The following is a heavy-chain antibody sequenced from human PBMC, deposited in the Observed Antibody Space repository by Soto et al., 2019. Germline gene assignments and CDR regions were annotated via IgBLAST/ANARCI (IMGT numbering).Heavy chain of an antibody. CDR3: AKDGHWLDVLLDS. CDR1: GFTFSNSA. CDR2: ISAAGRSA. V-gene: IGHV3-23*01. D-gene: IGHD6-19*01. Sequence: EVQLLESGGGLVQPGGSLRLSCTASGFTFSNSAMTWVRQAPGKGLEWVSIISAAGRSAYHADSVKGRFTISRDNSKNTVYLRMTSLRAEDTAVYYCAKDGHWLDVLLDSWGQGTLVTVSS. J-gene: IGHJ4*02.